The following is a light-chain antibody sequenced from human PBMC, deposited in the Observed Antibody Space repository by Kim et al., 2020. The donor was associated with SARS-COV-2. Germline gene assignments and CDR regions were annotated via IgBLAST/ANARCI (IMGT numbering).Light chain of an antibody. CDR1: SSNIGSNT. Sequence: RVTISCSGSSSNIGSNTVNWYQQFPGTAPQLLIDTDDRRPSGVSDRVSCSKSGTSASLAISALRSEDEADYYCATWDDSLDVWMFGGGTKLTVL. CDR3: ATWDDSLDVWM. J-gene: IGLJ3*02. V-gene: IGLV1-44*01. CDR2: TDD.